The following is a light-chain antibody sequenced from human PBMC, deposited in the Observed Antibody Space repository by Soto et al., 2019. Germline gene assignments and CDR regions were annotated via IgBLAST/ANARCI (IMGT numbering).Light chain of an antibody. CDR3: MQALQAPLT. Sequence: DIVITHSRLSLPVTPGEPASISCRSSQSLLHSNGYNYLDWYLQKPGQSPQLLIYLGSNRASGVPDRFSGSGSGTDFTLKISRVEAEDVGVYYCMQALQAPLTLGGGTKVDIK. V-gene: IGKV2-28*01. CDR1: QSLLHSNGYNY. CDR2: LGS. J-gene: IGKJ4*01.